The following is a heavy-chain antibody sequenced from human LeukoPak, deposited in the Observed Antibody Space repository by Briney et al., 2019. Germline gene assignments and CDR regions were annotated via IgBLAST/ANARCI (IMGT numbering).Heavy chain of an antibody. CDR2: ISYDGRDI. CDR1: EFTVSTNY. CDR3: AKPPKDDNASWYYYFDS. V-gene: IGHV3-30*18. Sequence: GGSLRLSCAASEFTVSTNYMSWVRQAPGKGLEWVALISYDGRDIYYLDSVEGRFTISRDNSKNTVFLQMNSLRTEDTAVYYCAKPPKDDNASWYYYFDSWGQGTLVTVSS. J-gene: IGHJ4*02. D-gene: IGHD6-13*01.